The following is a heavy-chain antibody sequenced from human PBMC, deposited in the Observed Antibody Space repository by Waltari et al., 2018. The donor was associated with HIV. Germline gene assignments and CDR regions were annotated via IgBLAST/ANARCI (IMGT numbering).Heavy chain of an antibody. CDR2: INAYSHNR. J-gene: IGHJ6*02. CDR3: ARVRGAKWPASYYGMDV. V-gene: IGHV1-18*01. CDR1: GLVFRRFG. Sequence: QAQSIRSGPEAKNPGVSVKVSCAAPGLVFRRFGVNWIGRTPGQGCEWLGWINAYSHNRNYTEGRITLTTNTSSNTATLELRSLRPDDTGTYYCARVRGAKWPASYYGMDVWGQGT. D-gene: IGHD5-12*01.